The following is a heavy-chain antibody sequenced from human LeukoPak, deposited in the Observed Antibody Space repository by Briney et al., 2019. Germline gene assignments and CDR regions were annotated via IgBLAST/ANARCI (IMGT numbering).Heavy chain of an antibody. V-gene: IGHV3-9*01. J-gene: IGHJ3*02. Sequence: PGGSLRLSCAASGFTFDDYAMHWVRHAPGKGLEWVSGISWNSGSIGYADSVKGRFTISRDNAKNSLYLQMNSLRAEDTALYYCAKGPGDYDSSGYLGDIWGQGTMVTVSS. CDR3: AKGPGDYDSSGYLGDI. CDR1: GFTFDDYA. CDR2: ISWNSGSI. D-gene: IGHD3-22*01.